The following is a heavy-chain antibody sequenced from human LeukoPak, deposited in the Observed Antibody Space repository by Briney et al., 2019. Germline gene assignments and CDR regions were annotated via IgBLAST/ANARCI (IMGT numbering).Heavy chain of an antibody. Sequence: SETLSLTCAVSGASISSHYWSWIRQPPGKGLEWIGYTSGSISDNPSLKSRVAVSVDPSQNQVSLSLTSVTAADTAIYYCARVLAIFGLDTTDFYMDVWGKGTTVTVSS. J-gene: IGHJ6*03. CDR3: ARVLAIFGLDTTDFYMDV. V-gene: IGHV4-59*11. D-gene: IGHD3/OR15-3a*01. CDR1: GASISSHY. CDR2: TSGSI.